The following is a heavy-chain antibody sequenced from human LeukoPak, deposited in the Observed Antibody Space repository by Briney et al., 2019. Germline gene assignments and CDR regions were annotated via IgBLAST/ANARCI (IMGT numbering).Heavy chain of an antibody. CDR3: GKAYSASGGAFDI. J-gene: IGHJ3*02. CDR2: ISWNSDSI. D-gene: IGHD6-13*01. Sequence: GGSLRLSCAASGFSCNDYAMHWVRQAPGKGLEWVSGISWNSDSIGYAGSVKGRFTISRDNAKNSLYLHMNSLRAEDMALYYCGKAYSASGGAFDIWGQGTMVTVSS. V-gene: IGHV3-9*03. CDR1: GFSCNDYA.